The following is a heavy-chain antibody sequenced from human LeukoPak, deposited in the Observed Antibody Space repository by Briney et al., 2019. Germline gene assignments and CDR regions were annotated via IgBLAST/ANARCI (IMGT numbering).Heavy chain of an antibody. CDR1: GYSFTSYW. J-gene: IGHJ6*04. Sequence: LGESLKISCKGSGYSFTSYWISWVRQTPGKGLEWMGRIDPSDSYTNYSPSFQGHVTISADKSISTAYLQWSSLKASDTAMYYCARPYCSGGSCYYYGMDVWGKGTTVTVSS. V-gene: IGHV5-10-1*01. CDR3: ARPYCSGGSCYYYGMDV. D-gene: IGHD2-15*01. CDR2: IDPSDSYT.